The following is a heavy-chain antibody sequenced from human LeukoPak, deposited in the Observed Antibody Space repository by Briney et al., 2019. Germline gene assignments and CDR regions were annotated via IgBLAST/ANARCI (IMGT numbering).Heavy chain of an antibody. CDR2: IYYSGNT. J-gene: IGHJ6*03. Sequence: PSETLSLTCSVSGGSISSSSYYWGWIRQPPGKGLEWIGSIYYSGNTYYNPSLKSRVTISVDTSKNWFSLMLSSVTAADTAVYYCARGLTVTGYYYYYMDVWGKGTTVTVSS. V-gene: IGHV4-39*07. D-gene: IGHD4-17*01. CDR3: ARGLTVTGYYYYYMDV. CDR1: GGSISSSSYY.